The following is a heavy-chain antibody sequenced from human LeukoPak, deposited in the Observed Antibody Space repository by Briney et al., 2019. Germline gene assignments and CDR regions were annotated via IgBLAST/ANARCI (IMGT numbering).Heavy chain of an antibody. CDR1: GFTFSSYW. Sequence: TGGSLRLSCAASGFTFSSYWMTWVRQAPGKGLEWVAFIRYDGSNKYYADSVKGRFTISRDNSKNTLYLQMNSLRVEDTAVYYCAKGRGQGFDYWGQGTLVTVSS. CDR2: IRYDGSNK. D-gene: IGHD3-10*01. J-gene: IGHJ4*02. V-gene: IGHV3-30*02. CDR3: AKGRGQGFDY.